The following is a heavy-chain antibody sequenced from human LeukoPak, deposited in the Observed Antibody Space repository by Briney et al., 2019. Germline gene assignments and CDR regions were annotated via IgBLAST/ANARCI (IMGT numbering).Heavy chain of an antibody. CDR1: GFTFSSYS. V-gene: IGHV3-21*01. Sequence: GGSLRLSCAASGFTFSSYSMNWVRQAPGKGLEWVSSISSSSSYIYYADSVKGRFTISRDNAKNSLYLQTNSLRAEDTAVYYCARDYNIGTGYYTNWFDPWGQGTLVTVSS. CDR3: ARDYNIGTGYYTNWFDP. D-gene: IGHD3-9*01. CDR2: ISSSSSYI. J-gene: IGHJ5*02.